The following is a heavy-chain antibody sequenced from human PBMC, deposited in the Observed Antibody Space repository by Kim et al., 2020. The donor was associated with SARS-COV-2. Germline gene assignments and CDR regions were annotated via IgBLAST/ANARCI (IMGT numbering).Heavy chain of an antibody. CDR2: INHSGST. V-gene: IGHV4-34*01. J-gene: IGHJ5*02. Sequence: SETLSLTCAVYGGSFSGYYWSWIRQPPGKGLEWIGEINHSGSTNYNPSLKSRVTISVDTSKNQFSLKLSSVTAADTAVYYCARCRSRLVVVAATQSGWFDPWGQGTLVTVSS. D-gene: IGHD2-15*01. CDR3: ARCRSRLVVVAATQSGWFDP. CDR1: GGSFSGYY.